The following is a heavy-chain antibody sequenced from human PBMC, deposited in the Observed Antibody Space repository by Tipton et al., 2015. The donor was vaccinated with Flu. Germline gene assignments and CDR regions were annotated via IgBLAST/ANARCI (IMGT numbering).Heavy chain of an antibody. J-gene: IGHJ5*02. CDR2: IWYDGSNK. V-gene: IGHV3-33*01. Sequence: CAASGFTFSSYGMHWVRQAPGKGLEWVAVIWYDGSNKYYADSVKGRFTISRDNSKNTLYLQMNSLRAEDTAVYYCARDRADSSGWGENWFDPWGQGTLVTVSS. D-gene: IGHD6-19*01. CDR1: GFTFSSYG. CDR3: ARDRADSSGWGENWFDP.